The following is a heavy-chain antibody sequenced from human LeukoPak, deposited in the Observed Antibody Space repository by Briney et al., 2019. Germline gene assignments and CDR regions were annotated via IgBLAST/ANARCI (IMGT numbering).Heavy chain of an antibody. CDR2: ISGSDDNT. Sequence: GGPLRLSCAASGFTFSTYAMNWVRQAPGKGLEWVSSISGSDDNTYYADSVKGWFTISRDSSKNTLYLQMNSLRAEDTAVYYCAKGTGTTFRFRTYSYFYHMDVWGKGTTVTVSS. CDR3: AKGTGTTFRFRTYSYFYHMDV. V-gene: IGHV3-23*01. D-gene: IGHD1-7*01. J-gene: IGHJ6*03. CDR1: GFTFSTYA.